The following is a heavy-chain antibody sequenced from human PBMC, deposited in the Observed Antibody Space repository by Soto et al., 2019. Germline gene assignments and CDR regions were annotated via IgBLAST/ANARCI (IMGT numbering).Heavy chain of an antibody. Sequence: PGGSLRLSCAASGFTFSSYWMSWVRQGPGKGPEWVANIKQDGSETYYVDSVKGRFTISRDNAKNSLYLQMNSLRAEDTALYYCAKDTDSMIWTNFDIWGQGTMVTVSS. J-gene: IGHJ3*02. CDR2: IKQDGSET. CDR1: GFTFSSYW. V-gene: IGHV3-7*05. CDR3: AKDTDSMIWTNFDI. D-gene: IGHD3-22*01.